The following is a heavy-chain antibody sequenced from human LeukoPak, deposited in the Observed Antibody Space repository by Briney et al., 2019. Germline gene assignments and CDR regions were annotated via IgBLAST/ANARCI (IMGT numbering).Heavy chain of an antibody. CDR1: GFIFSSYA. Sequence: PGRSLRLSCAASGFIFSSYAMHWVRQAPGKGLEWVAVISYDGSDKKYADSVKGRFTISRDNSKNTLYVQMNSLRAEDTALHYCARDVVRGPDDGYFQHWGQGTLVTVSS. J-gene: IGHJ1*01. D-gene: IGHD3-10*02. V-gene: IGHV3-30-3*01. CDR3: ARDVVRGPDDGYFQH. CDR2: ISYDGSDK.